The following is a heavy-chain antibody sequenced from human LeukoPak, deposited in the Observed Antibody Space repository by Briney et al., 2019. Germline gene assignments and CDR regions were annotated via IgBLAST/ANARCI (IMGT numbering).Heavy chain of an antibody. CDR3: ARDLYYYDSSGYSPRYFDY. D-gene: IGHD3-22*01. Sequence: SETLSLTCTVSGGSISSSSYYWGWIRQPPGKGLEWIGSIYYSGSTYYNPSLKSRVTISVDTSKNQFSLKLSSVTAADTAVYYCARDLYYYDSSGYSPRYFDYWGQGTLVTVSS. CDR1: GGSISSSSYY. J-gene: IGHJ4*02. V-gene: IGHV4-39*07. CDR2: IYYSGST.